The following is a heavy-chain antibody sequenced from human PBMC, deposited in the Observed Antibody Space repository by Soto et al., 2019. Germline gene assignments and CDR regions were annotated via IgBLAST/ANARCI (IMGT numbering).Heavy chain of an antibody. D-gene: IGHD5-12*01. CDR3: ARVAVEMATFDY. V-gene: IGHV4-39*01. Sequence: QLQLQESGPGLVKPSETLSLTCTVSGGSISSSSYYWGWIRQPPGKGLEWIGSIYYSGSTYYNPSLKSGVTISIDKSKNQFSLKLSCVTAADTAVYYCARVAVEMATFDYWGQGTLVTVSS. CDR2: IYYSGST. J-gene: IGHJ4*02. CDR1: GGSISSSSYY.